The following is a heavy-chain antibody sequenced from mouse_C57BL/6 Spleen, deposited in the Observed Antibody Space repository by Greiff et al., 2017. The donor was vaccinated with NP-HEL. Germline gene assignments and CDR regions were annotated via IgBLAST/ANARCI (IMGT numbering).Heavy chain of an antibody. J-gene: IGHJ3*01. D-gene: IGHD2-2*01. Sequence: QVQLQQSGAELVRPGTSVKMSCKASGYTFTNYWIGWAKQRPGHGLEWIGDIYPGGGYTNYNEKFKGKATLTADKSSSTAYMQFSSLTSEDSAIYYCARGVYYGYDGAWFAYWGQGTLVTVSA. CDR2: IYPGGGYT. CDR1: GYTFTNYW. V-gene: IGHV1-63*01. CDR3: ARGVYYGYDGAWFAY.